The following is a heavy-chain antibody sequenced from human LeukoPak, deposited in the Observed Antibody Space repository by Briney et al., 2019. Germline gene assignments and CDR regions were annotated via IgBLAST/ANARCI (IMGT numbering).Heavy chain of an antibody. J-gene: IGHJ4*02. CDR3: ARDPDSSAFDY. V-gene: IGHV3-7*01. D-gene: IGHD2-15*01. Sequence: PGGSLRLSCTAAGFNFGTYWMSWVRQSPEKGLEFVANIKYDDTVKNYVDSVKGRFTISRDNPGNSVYLQMDSLRPEDTALYYCARDPDSSAFDYWGQGAQVTVSS. CDR2: IKYDDTVK. CDR1: GFNFGTYW.